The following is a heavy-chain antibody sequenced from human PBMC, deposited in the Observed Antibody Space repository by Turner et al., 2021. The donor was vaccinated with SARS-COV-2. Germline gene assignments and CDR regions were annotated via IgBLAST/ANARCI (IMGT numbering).Heavy chain of an antibody. CDR3: ARVSSLSYYFDS. CDR2: INPNSGGT. Sequence: QVQLVQSGAEVKKPGASVKVSCKASGYTFTGYYMYWVRQAPGQGLEWMGWINPNSGGTNYAQMFQGRVTMTRDTAISTAYMELSRLRSDDTAVYYCARVSSLSYYFDSWGQGTLVTVSS. V-gene: IGHV1-2*02. D-gene: IGHD6-6*01. J-gene: IGHJ4*02. CDR1: GYTFTGYY.